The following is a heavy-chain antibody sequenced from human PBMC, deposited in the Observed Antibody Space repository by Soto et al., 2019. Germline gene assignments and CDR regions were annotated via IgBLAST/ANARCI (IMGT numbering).Heavy chain of an antibody. V-gene: IGHV1-69*01. D-gene: IGHD2-2*03. CDR3: ATGSCSSTSCRQHRDAFDI. CDR2: IIPIFGTA. Sequence: QVQLVQSGAEVKKPGSSVKVSCKASGGTFSSYAISWVRQAPGQGLEWMGGIIPIFGTANYAQKFQGRVTITADESTSTAYMELSSLRSEDTAVYYCATGSCSSTSCRQHRDAFDIWGQGTMVTVSS. CDR1: GGTFSSYA. J-gene: IGHJ3*02.